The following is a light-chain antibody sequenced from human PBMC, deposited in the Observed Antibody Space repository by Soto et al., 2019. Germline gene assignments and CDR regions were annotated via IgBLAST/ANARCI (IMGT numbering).Light chain of an antibody. CDR2: GAS. Sequence: EIVLTQSPATLSLSPGERATLSCRASQSISSHLAWYQQKPGQAPRLLIYGASNRATGIPARFSGRGSGTDFTLTISSLEPEDFAVYHCQQRINWPLTFGGGTKVEIK. CDR3: QQRINWPLT. CDR1: QSISSH. V-gene: IGKV3-11*01. J-gene: IGKJ4*01.